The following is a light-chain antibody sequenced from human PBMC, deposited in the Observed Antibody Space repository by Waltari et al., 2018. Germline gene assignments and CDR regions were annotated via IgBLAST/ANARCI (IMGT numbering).Light chain of an antibody. V-gene: IGKV3-11*01. J-gene: IGKJ4*01. CDR1: ESVSNY. Sequence: EIVLTQSPVTLSLAAGERATLSCRASESVSNYLAWYQQKPGQSPRLLIYDTYKRATGIPARFSGSGYGTDFTLTINNLEAEDFALYYCQQGSILPLTFGGGTKVEIK. CDR3: QQGSILPLT. CDR2: DTY.